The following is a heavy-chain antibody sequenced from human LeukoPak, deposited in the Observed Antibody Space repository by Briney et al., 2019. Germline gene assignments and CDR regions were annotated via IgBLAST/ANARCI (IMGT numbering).Heavy chain of an antibody. D-gene: IGHD5-24*01. CDR3: AKGVDGYNAAYFDL. Sequence: GESLRLSCAASGFTFSSYAMSWVRQAPGKGLQWVSGISGSGISTYYADSVKGRFTISRDNSKNTLYLQMNSLRAEDTAVYYCAKGVDGYNAAYFDLWGRGTLVTVSS. V-gene: IGHV3-23*01. J-gene: IGHJ2*01. CDR1: GFTFSSYA. CDR2: ISGSGIST.